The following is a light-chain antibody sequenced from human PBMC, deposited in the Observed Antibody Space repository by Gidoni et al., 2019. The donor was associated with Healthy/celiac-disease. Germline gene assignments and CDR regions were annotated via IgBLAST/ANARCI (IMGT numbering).Light chain of an antibody. V-gene: IGKV1-39*01. CDR2: AAS. Sequence: DIQMTQSPSSLSASVGDRVTITCRASQSISSYLHWYQQKTGKAPKLLIYAASSLQSGVPSRFSGSGSGTDFTLTISSLQPEDFATYYCQQSYSTPITFGQGTRLEIK. J-gene: IGKJ5*01. CDR1: QSISSY. CDR3: QQSYSTPIT.